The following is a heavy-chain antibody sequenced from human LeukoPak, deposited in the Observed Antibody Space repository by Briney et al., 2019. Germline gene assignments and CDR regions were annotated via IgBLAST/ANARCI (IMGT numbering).Heavy chain of an antibody. J-gene: IGHJ4*02. CDR3: AKGIWSGYRWYFDY. D-gene: IGHD3-3*01. Sequence: GGSLRLSCAASGFTFSSYAMSWVRQAPGKGLKWVSAISASGGSTYYADSVKGRFTISRDNSKDTLYLQMNSLRVEDTAVYYCAKGIWSGYRWYFDYWGQGTLVTVSS. CDR1: GFTFSSYA. CDR2: ISASGGST. V-gene: IGHV3-23*01.